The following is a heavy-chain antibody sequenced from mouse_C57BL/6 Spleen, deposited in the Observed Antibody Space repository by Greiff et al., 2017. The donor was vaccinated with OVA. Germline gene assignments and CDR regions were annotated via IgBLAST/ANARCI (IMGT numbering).Heavy chain of an antibody. D-gene: IGHD2-1*01. CDR2: INPNNGGT. J-gene: IGHJ2*01. Sequence: VLLQQSGPELVKPGASVKISCKASGYTFTDYYMNWVKQSHGKSLEWIGDINPNNGGTSYNQKFKGKATLTVDKSSSTAYMELRSLTSEDSAVYYCAISYGSYDYWGQGTTLTVSS. CDR1: GYTFTDYY. CDR3: AISYGSYDY. V-gene: IGHV1-26*01.